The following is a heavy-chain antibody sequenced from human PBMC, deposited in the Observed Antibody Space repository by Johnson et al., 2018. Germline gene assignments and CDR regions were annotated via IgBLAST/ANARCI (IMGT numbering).Heavy chain of an antibody. D-gene: IGHD6-13*01. CDR2: INHSGST. J-gene: IGHJ6*03. Sequence: QVQLQQWGAGPLKPSETLSLTCAVYGGSFSGYYWSWIRQPPGKGLEWIGEINHSGSTNYNPSLKSRVTISVDTSKNQFSLKLSSVTAADTAVYYCARVMAAAGYYYYYYMDVWGKGTTVTVSS. V-gene: IGHV4-34*01. CDR1: GGSFSGYY. CDR3: ARVMAAAGYYYYYYMDV.